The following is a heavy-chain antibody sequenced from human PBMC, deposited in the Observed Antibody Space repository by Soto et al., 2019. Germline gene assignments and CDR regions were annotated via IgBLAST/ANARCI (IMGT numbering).Heavy chain of an antibody. CDR3: ARDLESSGYSNWFDP. Sequence: GASVKVSCKASGYTFTGYYMHWVRQAPGQGLEWMGWINPNSGGTNYAQKFQGRVTMTRDTSISTAYMELSRLRSDDTAVYYCARDLESSGYSNWFDPWGQGTLVTVSS. J-gene: IGHJ5*02. D-gene: IGHD3-22*01. V-gene: IGHV1-2*02. CDR1: GYTFTGYY. CDR2: INPNSGGT.